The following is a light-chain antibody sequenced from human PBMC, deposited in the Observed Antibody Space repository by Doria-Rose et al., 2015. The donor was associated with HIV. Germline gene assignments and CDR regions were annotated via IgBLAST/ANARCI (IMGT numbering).Light chain of an antibody. CDR2: AAS. CDR3: QQTYSSPPWT. CDR1: QTVSTY. V-gene: IGKV1-39*01. J-gene: IGKJ1*01. Sequence: DIRVTQSPSSLSASIGDRVTNTCRASQTVSTYLNWFQQEPGKAPKLLIYAASRLQSGVPSRFSGSGSGTDFTLTISGLQPGDFATYYCQQTYSSPPWTFGQGSKVEMK.